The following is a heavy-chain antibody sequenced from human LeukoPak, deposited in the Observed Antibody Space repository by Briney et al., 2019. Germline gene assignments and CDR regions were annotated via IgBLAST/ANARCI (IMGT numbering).Heavy chain of an antibody. D-gene: IGHD3-10*01. CDR1: GGSISSGGYY. Sequence: SETLSLTCTVSGGSISSGGYYWSWIRQHPGKGLEWIGYIYYSGSTYYNPSLKSRVTISVDTSKNQFSLKLSSVTAADTAVYYCAAMVRGVTFDYWGQGTLVTVSS. V-gene: IGHV4-31*03. J-gene: IGHJ4*02. CDR2: IYYSGST. CDR3: AAMVRGVTFDY.